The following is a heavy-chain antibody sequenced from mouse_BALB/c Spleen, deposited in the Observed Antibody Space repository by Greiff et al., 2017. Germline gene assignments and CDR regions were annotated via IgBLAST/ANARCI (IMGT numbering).Heavy chain of an antibody. CDR2: IWAGGST. CDR3: ARTRLLGLRTFDY. Sequence: VQGVESGPGLVAPSQSLSITCTVSGFSLTSYGVNWVRQPPGKGLEWLGVIWAGGSTNYNSALMSRLSISKDNSKSQDFLKMNSLQTDDTAMYYCARTRLLGLRTFDYWGQGTLVTVSA. D-gene: IGHD3-2*01. J-gene: IGHJ3*01. V-gene: IGHV2-9*02. CDR1: GFSLTSYG.